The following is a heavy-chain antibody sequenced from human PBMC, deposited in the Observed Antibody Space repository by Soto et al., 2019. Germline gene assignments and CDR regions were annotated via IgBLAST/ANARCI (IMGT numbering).Heavy chain of an antibody. CDR2: VSGGGAT. D-gene: IGHD2-2*01. CDR1: GFTFSSYA. V-gene: IGHV3-23*01. Sequence: EVQLLESGGDLVQPGGSLRLSCAASGFTFSSYAMSWVRQAPGKGLEWVSVVSGGGATYYADSVRGRFTISRDNSKNTLYLQMNSRRVEDTAFYYCAKDRRPEIVVVIPAALDYWGQGTLVTVSA. J-gene: IGHJ4*02. CDR3: AKDRRPEIVVVIPAALDY.